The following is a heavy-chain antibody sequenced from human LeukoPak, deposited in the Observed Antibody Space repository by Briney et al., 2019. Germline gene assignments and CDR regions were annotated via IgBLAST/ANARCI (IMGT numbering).Heavy chain of an antibody. CDR3: ARLSIAAVSVDYYYGMDV. CDR1: GYSFTSYW. J-gene: IGHJ6*02. D-gene: IGHD6-6*01. Sequence: GESLKISCKGSGYSFTSYWIGWVRQMPGKGLEWMGIIYPGDSDTRYSPSFQGQVTISADKSLSTAYLQWSSLKASDTAMYYCARLSIAAVSVDYYYGMDVWGQGTTVTVSS. V-gene: IGHV5-51*01. CDR2: IYPGDSDT.